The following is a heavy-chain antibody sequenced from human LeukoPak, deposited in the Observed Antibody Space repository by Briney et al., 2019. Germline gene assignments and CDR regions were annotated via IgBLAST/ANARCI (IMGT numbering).Heavy chain of an antibody. Sequence: SQTPSLTPTDPGGSPSTGSYYWSSIRQPAGKRLGWIGRLHTSRSTNYNHSLRSRVTLSLDTSKNQCSLKLSSMSAADTAVYYCARDLGTGWYDALDIWGQGTMVTVSS. CDR3: ARDLGTGWYDALDI. J-gene: IGHJ3*02. V-gene: IGHV4-61*02. CDR2: LHTSRST. D-gene: IGHD3-9*01. CDR1: GGSPSTGSYY.